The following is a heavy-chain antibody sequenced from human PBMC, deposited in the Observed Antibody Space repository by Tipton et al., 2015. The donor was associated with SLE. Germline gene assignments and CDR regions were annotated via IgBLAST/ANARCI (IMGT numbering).Heavy chain of an antibody. D-gene: IGHD3-22*01. Sequence: TLSLTCTVSGGSISTYYWSWIRQPPKQGLEWIGWIYHTGSTDYNPSLKSRVTISVDTSKNQFSLRLSSVTAAETAVYYCARYFYDSSGVCLFDFWGQGTLVTVSS. CDR1: GGSISTYY. J-gene: IGHJ4*02. CDR3: ARYFYDSSGVCLFDF. V-gene: IGHV4-59*01. CDR2: IYHTGST.